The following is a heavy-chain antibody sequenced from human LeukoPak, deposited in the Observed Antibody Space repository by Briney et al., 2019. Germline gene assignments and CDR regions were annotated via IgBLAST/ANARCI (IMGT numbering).Heavy chain of an antibody. CDR3: ARGNPPGIAAAGAFDY. J-gene: IGHJ4*02. CDR2: IYYSGST. V-gene: IGHV4-31*03. D-gene: IGHD6-13*01. CDR1: GGSISSGGYY. Sequence: PSETLSLTCTVSGGSISSGGYYWSWIRQHPGKGLEWIGYIYYSGSTYYNPSLKSRVTISVDTSKNQFPLRLSSVTAADTAVYYCARGNPPGIAAAGAFDYWGQGTLVTVSS.